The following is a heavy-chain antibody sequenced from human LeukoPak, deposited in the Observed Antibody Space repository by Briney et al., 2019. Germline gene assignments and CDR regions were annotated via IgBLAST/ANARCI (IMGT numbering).Heavy chain of an antibody. CDR2: ISHSRSYI. Sequence: MSGGSLRLSCVASGFTFSTYSMNWVRQAPGKGLEWVSTISHSRSYIRYADSVKGRFTISRDNAKNSLYLQMNSLRAEDTAIYYCARDCESGYSHGLCWGQGTLVTVSS. CDR1: GFTFSTYS. J-gene: IGHJ4*02. D-gene: IGHD5-18*01. CDR3: ARDCESGYSHGLC. V-gene: IGHV3-21*01.